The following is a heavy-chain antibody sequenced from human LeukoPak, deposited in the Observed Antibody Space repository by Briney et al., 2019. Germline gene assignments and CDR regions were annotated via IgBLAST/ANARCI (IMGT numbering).Heavy chain of an antibody. J-gene: IGHJ5*02. Sequence: PGGSLRLSCAASGFTFSSYGMHWVRQAPGKGLEWVAFIRYDGSNKYYADSVKGRFTISRDNSKNTLYLQMNSLRAEDTAVYYCAKDGYYYGSNPANWFDPWGQGTLVTVSS. CDR3: AKDGYYYGSNPANWFDP. CDR2: IRYDGSNK. V-gene: IGHV3-30*02. D-gene: IGHD3-10*01. CDR1: GFTFSSYG.